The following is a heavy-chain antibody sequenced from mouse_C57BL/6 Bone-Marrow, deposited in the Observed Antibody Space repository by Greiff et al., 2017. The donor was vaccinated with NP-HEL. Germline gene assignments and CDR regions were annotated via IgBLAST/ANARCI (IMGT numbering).Heavy chain of an antibody. J-gene: IGHJ2*01. D-gene: IGHD2-4*01. Sequence: EVKLMESGGGLVQPGGSLKLSCAASGFTFSDYYMYWVRQTPEKRLEWVAYISNGGGSTYYPDTVKGRFTISRDNAKNTLYLQMSRLKSEDTAMYYCARQDYDGYFDYWGQSTTLTVSS. V-gene: IGHV5-12*01. CDR1: GFTFSDYY. CDR2: ISNGGGST. CDR3: ARQDYDGYFDY.